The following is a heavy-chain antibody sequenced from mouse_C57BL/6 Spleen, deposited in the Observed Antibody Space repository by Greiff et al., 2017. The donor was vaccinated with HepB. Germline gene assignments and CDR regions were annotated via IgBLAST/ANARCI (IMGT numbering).Heavy chain of an antibody. J-gene: IGHJ4*01. D-gene: IGHD2-4*01. CDR3: ARSRYDYDVYYAMDY. CDR2: IDPANGNT. V-gene: IGHV14-3*01. Sequence: EVQRVESVAELVRPGASVKLSCTASGFNIKNTYMHWVKQRPEQGLEWIGRIDPANGNTKYAPKFQGKATITADTSSNTAYLQLSSLTSEDTAIYYCARSRYDYDVYYAMDYWGQGTSVTVSS. CDR1: GFNIKNTY.